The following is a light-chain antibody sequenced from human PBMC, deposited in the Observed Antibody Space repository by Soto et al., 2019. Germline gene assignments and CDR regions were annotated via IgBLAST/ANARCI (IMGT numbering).Light chain of an antibody. V-gene: IGLV4-69*01. CDR3: QTWGTGIQV. Sequence: QPVLTQSPSASASLGASVKLTCTLSSGHSSYAIAWHQQQPEKGPRYLMKLNXXXXXXXXXXXXXXFSGSSSGAERYLTXXXXXXXXXXXXYCQTWGTGIQVFGGGTQLTVL. CDR1: SGHSSYA. CDR2: LNXXXXX. J-gene: IGLJ2*01.